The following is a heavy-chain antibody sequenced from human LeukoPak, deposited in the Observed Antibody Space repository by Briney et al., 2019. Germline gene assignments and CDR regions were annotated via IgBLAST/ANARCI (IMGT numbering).Heavy chain of an antibody. D-gene: IGHD1-1*01. CDR1: GGTFSSYS. J-gene: IGHJ6*02. CDR3: ASTGTIDYYYGMDV. V-gene: IGHV1-8*02. Sequence: GSSVKVSCKASGGTFSSYSISWVRQSTGQGLEWMGWMNPNSGNTGYAQKFQGRVTMTRNTSISTAYMELSSLRSEDTAVYYCASTGTIDYYYGMDVWGQGTTVTVSS. CDR2: MNPNSGNT.